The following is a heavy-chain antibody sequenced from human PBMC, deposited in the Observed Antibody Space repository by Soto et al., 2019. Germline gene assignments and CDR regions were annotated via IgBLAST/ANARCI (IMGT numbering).Heavy chain of an antibody. CDR1: GDTFSTYE. CDR2: ISVSGNII. CDR3: VRDTMRASAAASLDY. J-gene: IGHJ4*02. Sequence: GGSPRLSCAASGDTFSTYEFNGVRQAPGRGLEWVSYISVSGNIIKYADSVKGRFTISRDNAENSLHLHMSSLRVDDTAVYFCVRDTMRASAAASLDYWGQGTQVTVSS. D-gene: IGHD6-13*01. V-gene: IGHV3-48*03.